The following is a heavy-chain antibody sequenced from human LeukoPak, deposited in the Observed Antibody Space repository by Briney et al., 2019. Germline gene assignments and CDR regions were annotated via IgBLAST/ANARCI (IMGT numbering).Heavy chain of an antibody. Sequence: GGSLRLSCAASGFTFSDYEMSWVRQAPGKGLEWVSYISSSGRTIYYADSVKGRFTISRDNSKNTLYLQMNSLRAEDTAVYYCAKGVGAQFDYWGQGTLVTVSS. D-gene: IGHD2-2*01. CDR1: GFTFSDYE. CDR2: ISSSGRTI. V-gene: IGHV3-48*03. J-gene: IGHJ4*02. CDR3: AKGVGAQFDY.